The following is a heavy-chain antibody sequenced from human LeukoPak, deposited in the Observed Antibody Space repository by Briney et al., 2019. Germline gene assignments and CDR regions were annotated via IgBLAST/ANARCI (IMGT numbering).Heavy chain of an antibody. Sequence: PGRSLRLSCAASGFTFRSYGMHWVRQAPGKGLEWVAVISDDGNKKYYADSVKGRFTISRDSSKNTPYLQMNSLRVEDTAVYYCAKDNKRYSYDYWGQGTLVTASS. V-gene: IGHV3-30*18. CDR3: AKDNKRYSYDY. J-gene: IGHJ4*02. D-gene: IGHD5-18*01. CDR2: ISDDGNKK. CDR1: GFTFRSYG.